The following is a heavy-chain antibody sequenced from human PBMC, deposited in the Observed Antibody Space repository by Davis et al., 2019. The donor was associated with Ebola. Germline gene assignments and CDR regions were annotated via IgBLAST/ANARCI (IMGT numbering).Heavy chain of an antibody. J-gene: IGHJ3*01. D-gene: IGHD1-26*01. Sequence: GESLKISCAASGFIFRSYVMSWVRQAPGKGLEWVSTFGTSGDTYYADSVKGRFTISRDNSKNTLYLQMNGLRVDDTAIYYCAKDTSNIWFDVWGQGTTVTVSS. CDR3: AKDTSNIWFDV. CDR2: FGTSGDT. CDR1: GFIFRSYV. V-gene: IGHV3-23*01.